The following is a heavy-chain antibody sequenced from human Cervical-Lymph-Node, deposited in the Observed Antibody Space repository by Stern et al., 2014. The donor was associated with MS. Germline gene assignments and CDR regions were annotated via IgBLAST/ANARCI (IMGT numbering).Heavy chain of an antibody. CDR3: ARHLQGFDY. V-gene: IGHV5-51*01. J-gene: IGHJ4*02. Sequence: QLVQSGAEVKKPGESLKISCKLSGYSFTIYYIAWVRQMPGKGLEWMGVIYHYDSDTTYSPSFQGQVTISADKSISTAYLQWSSLRASDTAMYYCARHLQGFDYWGQGTLVTVSS. CDR2: IYHYDSDT. CDR1: GYSFTIYY.